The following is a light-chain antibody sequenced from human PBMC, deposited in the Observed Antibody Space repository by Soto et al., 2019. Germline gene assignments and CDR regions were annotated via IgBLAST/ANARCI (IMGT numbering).Light chain of an antibody. CDR2: ANN. Sequence: QSVLTQPPSVSGAPGQRVTISCTGSSSNIGAGYDVHWYQQLPGTAPKLLIYANNNRPSGVPGRFSGSKSGTSASLAITGLQAEDEAEYYCSSYTSSSPYVVFGGGTKLTVL. J-gene: IGLJ2*01. V-gene: IGLV1-40*01. CDR1: SSNIGAGYD. CDR3: SSYTSSSPYVV.